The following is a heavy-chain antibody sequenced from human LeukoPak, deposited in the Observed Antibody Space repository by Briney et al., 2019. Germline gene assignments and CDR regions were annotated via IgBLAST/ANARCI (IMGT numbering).Heavy chain of an antibody. V-gene: IGHV6-1*01. CDR1: GDSVSSNSAA. J-gene: IGHJ4*02. Sequence: SQTLSLTCAISGDSVSSNSAAWNWIRQSPSRGLEWLGRTYYRSKWYNDYAVSVKSRITINPDTSKNQFSLQLNSVTPEDTAVYYCARDRHYDILTGYPTSVLDYWGQGTLVTVSS. CDR3: ARDRHYDILTGYPTSVLDY. CDR2: TYYRSKWYN. D-gene: IGHD3-9*01.